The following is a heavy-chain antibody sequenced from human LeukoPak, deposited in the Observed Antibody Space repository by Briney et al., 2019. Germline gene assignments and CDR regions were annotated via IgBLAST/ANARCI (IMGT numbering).Heavy chain of an antibody. CDR2: ISSSGSTI. V-gene: IGHV3-48*03. J-gene: IGHJ4*02. D-gene: IGHD6-19*01. Sequence: GGSLRLSCAASGFTFSSYEMNWVRQAPGKGLEWVPYISSSGSTIYYVDSVKGRFTISRDNAKNSLYLQMNSLRAEDTAVYYCARADSSGWGSLDYWGQGTLVTVSS. CDR3: ARADSSGWGSLDY. CDR1: GFTFSSYE.